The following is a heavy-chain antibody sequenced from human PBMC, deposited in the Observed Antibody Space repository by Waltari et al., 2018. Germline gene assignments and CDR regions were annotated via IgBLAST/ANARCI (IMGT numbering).Heavy chain of an antibody. D-gene: IGHD3-10*01. CDR3: ATPSNEVWFGAAEYFHH. CDR2: INHSGST. J-gene: IGHJ1*01. Sequence: QVQLQQWGAGLLKPAETLSLTCAAHGGSFNDFYWSWIRQPPGKGLEWIGEINHSGSTNYNPSLKSRVAISVDTSKSQFSLTLTSVTAADTAVYYCATPSNEVWFGAAEYFHHWGQGTLVTVSS. CDR1: GGSFNDFY. V-gene: IGHV4-34*01.